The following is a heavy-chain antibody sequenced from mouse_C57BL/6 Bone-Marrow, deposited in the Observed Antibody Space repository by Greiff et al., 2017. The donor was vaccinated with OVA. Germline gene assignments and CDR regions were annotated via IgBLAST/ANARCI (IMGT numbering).Heavy chain of an antibody. Sequence: QVQLQQSGAELVKPGASVKVSCTASGYTFTSYWMHWVKQRPGQGLEWIGRILPSDSATNYNPTFKGKATLTVDKSSSTAYMLISRLTAEDSAVYCCAMRDYSDCWGKGTTLTVSS. V-gene: IGHV1-74*01. CDR2: ILPSDSAT. CDR3: AMRDYSDC. CDR1: GYTFTSYW. J-gene: IGHJ2*01.